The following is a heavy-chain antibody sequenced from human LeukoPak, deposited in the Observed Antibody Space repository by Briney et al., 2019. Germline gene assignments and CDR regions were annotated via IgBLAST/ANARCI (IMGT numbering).Heavy chain of an antibody. D-gene: IGHD6-6*01. Sequence: GGSLRLSCAASGFTFDDYAMHWVRQAPGKGLEWVSGISWNSGSIGYADSVKGRFTISRDNAKNSLYLQMNSLRADDTALYDCAKDIKGSYYYYMDVWGKGTTARVSS. CDR3: AKDIKGSYYYYMDV. J-gene: IGHJ6*03. V-gene: IGHV3-9*01. CDR1: GFTFDDYA. CDR2: ISWNSGSI.